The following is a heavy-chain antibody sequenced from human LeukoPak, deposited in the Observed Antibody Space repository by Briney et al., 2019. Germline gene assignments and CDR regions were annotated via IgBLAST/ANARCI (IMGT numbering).Heavy chain of an antibody. D-gene: IGHD3-22*01. CDR1: GYTFTGYY. J-gene: IGHJ4*02. CDR3: ARAYYDSSGYYLY. V-gene: IGHV1-2*02. CDR2: INPNSGGT. Sequence: ASVKVSCKASGYTFTGYYIHWVRQAPGQGLEWMGWINPNSGGTNYAQKFQGRVTMTRDTSISTAYMELSRLRSDDTAVYYCARAYYDSSGYYLYWGQGTLVTVSS.